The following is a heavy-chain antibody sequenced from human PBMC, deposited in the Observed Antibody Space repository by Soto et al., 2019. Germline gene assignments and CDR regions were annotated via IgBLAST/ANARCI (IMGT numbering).Heavy chain of an antibody. CDR1: GFTFSSYA. CDR3: VIGGPVGPPANDAFDI. Sequence: GGSLRLSCSASGFTFSSYAMHWVRQAPGKGLEYVSAISSNGGSTYYADSVKGRFTISRDNSKNTLYLQMSSLRAEDSAVYYCVIGGPVGPPANDAFDIWGQGTMVTVSS. J-gene: IGHJ3*02. D-gene: IGHD3-10*01. CDR2: ISSNGGST. V-gene: IGHV3-64D*06.